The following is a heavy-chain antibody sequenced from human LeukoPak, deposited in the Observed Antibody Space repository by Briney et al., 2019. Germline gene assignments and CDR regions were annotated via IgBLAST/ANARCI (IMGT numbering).Heavy chain of an antibody. D-gene: IGHD3-9*01. CDR1: GFTFSSYW. Sequence: PGGSLRLSCAASGFTFSSYWMSWVRQAPGKGLEWVANIKQDGSEKYYVDSVKGRFTISRDNAKNSLYLQMNSLRAEDTAVYYCARDARYFDWLLSRYFDYWRQGTLVPVSS. CDR3: ARDARYFDWLLSRYFDY. J-gene: IGHJ4*02. V-gene: IGHV3-7*01. CDR2: IKQDGSEK.